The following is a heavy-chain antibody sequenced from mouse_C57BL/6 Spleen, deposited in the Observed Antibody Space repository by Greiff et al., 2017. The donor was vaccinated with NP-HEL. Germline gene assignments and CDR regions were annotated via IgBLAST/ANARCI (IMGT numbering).Heavy chain of an antibody. CDR3: ARNYYGSPWFAY. J-gene: IGHJ3*01. V-gene: IGHV7-3*01. D-gene: IGHD1-1*01. Sequence: EVQGVESGGGLVQPGGSLSLSCAASGFTFTDYYMSWVRQPPGKALEWLGFIRNKANGYTTEYSASVKGRFTISRDNSQSILYLQMNALRAEDSATYYCARNYYGSPWFAYWGQGTLVTVSA. CDR2: IRNKANGYTT. CDR1: GFTFTDYY.